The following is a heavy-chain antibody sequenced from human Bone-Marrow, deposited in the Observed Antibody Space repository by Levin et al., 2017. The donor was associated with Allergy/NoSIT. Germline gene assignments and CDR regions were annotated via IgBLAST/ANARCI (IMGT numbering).Heavy chain of an antibody. Sequence: SCAASGFTFSSHWMAWVRQVPGKGLQWVANINQNGSETYYVDSVKGRFTVSRDNARESVYLQMDSLRVDDMGVYYCTRHGDFKYWGQGTRIVVSS. CDR1: GFTFSSHW. J-gene: IGHJ1*01. D-gene: IGHD7-27*01. V-gene: IGHV3-7*01. CDR3: TRHGDFKY. CDR2: INQNGSET.